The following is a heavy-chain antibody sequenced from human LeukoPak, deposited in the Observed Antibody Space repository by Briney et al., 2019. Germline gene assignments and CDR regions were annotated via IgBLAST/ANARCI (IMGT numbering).Heavy chain of an antibody. CDR2: INPNSGGT. CDR1: GYTFTGYY. CDR3: AREGVIVVAPLDY. V-gene: IGHV1-2*02. J-gene: IGHJ4*02. Sequence: ASVKVSCKASGYTFTGYYMHWVRHAPGQGLEWMGWINPNSGGTNYAQKFQGRVTMTRDTSISTAYMELSRLRSDDTAVYYCAREGVIVVAPLDYWGQGTLVTVSS. D-gene: IGHD3-22*01.